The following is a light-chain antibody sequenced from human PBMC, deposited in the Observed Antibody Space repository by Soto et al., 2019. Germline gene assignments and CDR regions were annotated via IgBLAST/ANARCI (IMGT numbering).Light chain of an antibody. CDR1: QSVSSSY. CDR3: QQYGSSRYT. Sequence: EIVLTQSPGTLSLSPGERATLSCRARQSVSSSYLAWYQQKPGQAPRLLIYGASSRATGIPDRFSGSGSGTDFTLTSSRLEPEDCAVYYWQQYGSSRYTFGQGTKLEIK. J-gene: IGKJ2*01. CDR2: GAS. V-gene: IGKV3-20*01.